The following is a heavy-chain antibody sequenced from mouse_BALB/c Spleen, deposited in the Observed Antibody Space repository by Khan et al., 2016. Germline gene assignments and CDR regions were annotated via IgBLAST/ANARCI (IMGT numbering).Heavy chain of an antibody. CDR3: ARGGYGWFAY. J-gene: IGHJ3*01. CDR1: DFNIKDTY. CDR2: IDPANGNT. V-gene: IGHV14-3*02. D-gene: IGHD2-14*01. Sequence: VQLQQSGAELVKPGASVKLSCTASDFNIKDTYMHWVKQRPEQGLEWIGRIDPANGNTKYDPKFQDKATVTSETSSNTAYLQLSSLTSEDTAVYYCARGGYGWFAYWGQGTLVTVSA.